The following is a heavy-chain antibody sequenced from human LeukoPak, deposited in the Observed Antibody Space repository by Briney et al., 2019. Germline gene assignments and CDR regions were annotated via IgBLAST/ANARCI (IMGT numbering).Heavy chain of an antibody. CDR1: GGSISSYY. CDR3: ARRHRGPIDY. D-gene: IGHD3-10*01. J-gene: IGHJ4*02. Sequence: PSETLSLTCTVSGGSISSYYWSWIRQPPGKGLEWIGYIYYSGSTNYNPSLKSRVTISVDTSKNQFSLKLSSVTAADTAVYYCARRHRGPIDYWGQGTLVTVSS. CDR2: IYYSGST. V-gene: IGHV4-59*08.